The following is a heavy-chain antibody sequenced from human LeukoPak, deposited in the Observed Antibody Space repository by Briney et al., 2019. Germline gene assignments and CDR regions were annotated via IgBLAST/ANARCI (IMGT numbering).Heavy chain of an antibody. J-gene: IGHJ5*02. Sequence: GASVKVSCKASGYTFTGYYMHWVRQAPGQGLEWMGWINPNSGGTNYAQKFQGRVTMTRDTSISTAYMELSRLRSDDTAVYYCARSGRDIVVVPAAMPATKTYPLNWFDPWGQGTLVTVSS. CDR3: ARSGRDIVVVPAAMPATKTYPLNWFDP. CDR2: INPNSGGT. CDR1: GYTFTGYY. D-gene: IGHD2-2*01. V-gene: IGHV1-2*02.